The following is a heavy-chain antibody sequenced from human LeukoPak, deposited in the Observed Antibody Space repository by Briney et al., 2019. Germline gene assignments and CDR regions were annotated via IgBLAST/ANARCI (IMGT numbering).Heavy chain of an antibody. D-gene: IGHD3-10*01. CDR3: ARAFGTGVRGVIFWFDP. CDR2: IYYSVST. Sequence: SETLFLTCTVSGGSISSYYWSWIRQPPGKGLEWIGYIYYSVSTNYNPSLKSRVTISVDTSKNQFSLKLRSVTAADTAVYYCARAFGTGVRGVIFWFDPWGQGTLVTVSS. V-gene: IGHV4-59*12. J-gene: IGHJ5*02. CDR1: GGSISSYY.